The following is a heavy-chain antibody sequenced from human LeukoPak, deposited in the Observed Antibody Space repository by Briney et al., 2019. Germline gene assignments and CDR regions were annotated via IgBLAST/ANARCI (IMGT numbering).Heavy chain of an antibody. Sequence: SVKVSCKASGGTFSSYAISWVRQAPGQGLEWMGGIIPIFGTANYAQKFQGRVTITTDESTSTAYMELSSLRSADTAVYYCAREVAAAGLDAFDTWGQGTMVTVSS. J-gene: IGHJ3*02. CDR3: AREVAAAGLDAFDT. CDR1: GGTFSSYA. V-gene: IGHV1-69*05. CDR2: IIPIFGTA. D-gene: IGHD6-13*01.